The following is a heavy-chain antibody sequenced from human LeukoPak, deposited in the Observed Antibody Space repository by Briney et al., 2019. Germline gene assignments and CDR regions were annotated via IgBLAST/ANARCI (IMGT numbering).Heavy chain of an antibody. CDR1: GFAFSSYD. D-gene: IGHD1-20*01. CDR2: ISSGSTYI. J-gene: IGHJ4*02. Sequence: KSGGSLRLSCAASGFAFSSYDMNWVRQAPGKGLEWVSSISSGSTYIYYADSVKGRFTISRDNAKNSLYLQMNSLRAEDTAVYYCASGFITGNLDYWGQGTLVTVSS. CDR3: ASGFITGNLDY. V-gene: IGHV3-21*01.